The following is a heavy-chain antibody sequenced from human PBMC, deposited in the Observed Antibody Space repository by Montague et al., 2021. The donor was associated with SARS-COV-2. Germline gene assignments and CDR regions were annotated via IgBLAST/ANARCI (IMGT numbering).Heavy chain of an antibody. J-gene: IGHJ4*02. V-gene: IGHV4-59*01. CDR3: ACQVQDVWSGFDN. CDR2: IYYSGST. Sequence: SETLSLTCTVSGGSISSYYWSWIRQPQGTGLEWIGYIYYSGSTNYNPALKSRVTISVDTSKNQFSLKLSPVTAADTAVYYCACQVQDVWSGFDNWGQGTLVTVSS. D-gene: IGHD3-3*01. CDR1: GGSISSYY.